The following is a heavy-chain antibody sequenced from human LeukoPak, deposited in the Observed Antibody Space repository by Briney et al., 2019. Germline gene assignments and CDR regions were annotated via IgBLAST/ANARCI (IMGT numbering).Heavy chain of an antibody. CDR3: ARGGGIPSFDY. Sequence: ASVKVSCKASAYSFTSYGISWVRQAPGQGLEWMGWISPNNGHTNYAQKLRGRVTMTTDTSTSTAYMELRSLRSDDTAVYYCARGGGIPSFDYWGQETLVTVSS. CDR1: AYSFTSYG. J-gene: IGHJ4*02. V-gene: IGHV1-18*01. D-gene: IGHD2-15*01. CDR2: ISPNNGHT.